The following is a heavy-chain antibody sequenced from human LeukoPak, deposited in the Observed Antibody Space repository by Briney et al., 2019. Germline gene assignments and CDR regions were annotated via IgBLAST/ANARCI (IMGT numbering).Heavy chain of an antibody. J-gene: IGHJ6*02. CDR3: ASPYYGGYYYGMDV. CDR2: INPNSGGT. D-gene: IGHD3-10*01. CDR1: GYTFTGYY. V-gene: IGHV1-2*02. Sequence: ASVRVSCKASGYTFTGYYMHWVRQAPGQGLEWMGWINPNSGGTNYAQKFQGRVTMTRDTSISTAYMELSRLRSDDTAVYYCASPYYGGYYYGMDVWGQGTTVTVSS.